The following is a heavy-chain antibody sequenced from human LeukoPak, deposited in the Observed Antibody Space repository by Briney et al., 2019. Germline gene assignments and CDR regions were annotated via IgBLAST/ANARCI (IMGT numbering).Heavy chain of an antibody. Sequence: SETLSLTCTVSGGSISSGSYYWSWIRQPAGKGLEWIGRIYTSGSTYYNPSLKSRVTISVDTSKNQFSLKLSSVTAADTAVYYCARRTTVTTSPYFDYWGQGTLVTVSS. CDR1: GGSISSGSYY. CDR3: ARRTTVTTSPYFDY. CDR2: IYTSGST. D-gene: IGHD4-17*01. V-gene: IGHV4-61*02. J-gene: IGHJ4*02.